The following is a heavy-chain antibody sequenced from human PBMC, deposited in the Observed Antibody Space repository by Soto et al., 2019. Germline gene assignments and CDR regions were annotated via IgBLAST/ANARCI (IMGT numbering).Heavy chain of an antibody. V-gene: IGHV1-18*01. Sequence: ASVKVSCKASGYTFTSYGISWLRQAPGQGLEWMGWISAYNGNTNYAQKLQGRVTMTTDTSTSTAYMELRSLRSDDTAVYYCAGHSSGWFEDWFDPWGQGTLVTVSS. D-gene: IGHD6-19*01. CDR1: GYTFTSYG. CDR3: AGHSSGWFEDWFDP. J-gene: IGHJ5*02. CDR2: ISAYNGNT.